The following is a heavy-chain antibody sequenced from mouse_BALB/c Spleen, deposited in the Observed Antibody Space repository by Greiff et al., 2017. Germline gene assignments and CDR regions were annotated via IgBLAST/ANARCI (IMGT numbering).Heavy chain of an antibody. CDR2: IYPGDGST. V-gene: IGHV1S56*01. CDR1: GYTFTSYY. J-gene: IGHJ4*01. Sequence: QVQLKESGPELVKPGASVKMSCKASGYTFTSYYIHWVKQRPGQGLEWIGWIYPGDGSTKYNEKFKGKTTLTADKSSSTTYMRLSSLTSEDSAIYFCARHYYDSSWAMDDWGQGTSVTVSS. CDR3: ARHYYDSSWAMDD. D-gene: IGHD1-1*01.